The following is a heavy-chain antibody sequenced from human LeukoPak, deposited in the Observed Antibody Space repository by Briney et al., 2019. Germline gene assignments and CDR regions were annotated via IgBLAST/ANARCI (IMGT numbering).Heavy chain of an antibody. Sequence: GGSLRLSCAASGFTFTSYAMSWVRQAPGKGLEWVSAINGSGGSTYYADSVKGRFTISRDNSKNTLYLQMNSLRAEDTAVYYCAKAPYDYVWGSYPLYWGQGTLVTVSS. V-gene: IGHV3-23*01. CDR3: AKAPYDYVWGSYPLY. CDR1: GFTFTSYA. D-gene: IGHD3-16*02. CDR2: INGSGGST. J-gene: IGHJ4*02.